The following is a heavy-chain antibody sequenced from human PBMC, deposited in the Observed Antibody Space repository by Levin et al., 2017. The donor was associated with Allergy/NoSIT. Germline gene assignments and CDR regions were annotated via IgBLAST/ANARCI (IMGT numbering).Heavy chain of an antibody. CDR2: IYYSGNT. CDR3: AREYGGDWYFDL. J-gene: IGHJ2*01. V-gene: IGHV4-59*01. CDR1: GDSISSYY. D-gene: IGHD2-21*01. Sequence: GSLRLSCTVSGDSISSYYWSWIRQPPGKGLEWIGYIYYSGNTNYNPSLKSRITISLDTSKNEFSLKLRSVTAADTAVYYCAREYGGDWYFDLWGRGTLVTVSS.